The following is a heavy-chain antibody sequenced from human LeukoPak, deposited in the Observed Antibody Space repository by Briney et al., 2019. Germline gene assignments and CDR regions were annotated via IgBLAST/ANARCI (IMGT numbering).Heavy chain of an antibody. CDR3: AKTVGDSSGYYSY. D-gene: IGHD3-22*01. V-gene: IGHV3-23*01. Sequence: GGSLRLSCAASGFTFSSYAMSWVRQAPGKGLEWVSAISGSGGSTYYADSVKGWFTISRDNSKNTLYLQMNSLRAEDTAVYYCAKTVGDSSGYYSYWGQGTLVTVSS. J-gene: IGHJ4*02. CDR2: ISGSGGST. CDR1: GFTFSSYA.